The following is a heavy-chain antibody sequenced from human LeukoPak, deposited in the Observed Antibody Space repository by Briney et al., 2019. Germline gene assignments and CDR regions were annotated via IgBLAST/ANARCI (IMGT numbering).Heavy chain of an antibody. CDR1: GYTFTSYG. V-gene: IGHV1-18*01. D-gene: IGHD3-22*01. Sequence: ASVKVSCKASGYTFTSYGISWVRQAPGQGLEWMGWISAYNGNTNYAQKLQGRVTMTTDTPTSTAYMELRSLRSDDTAVYYCARVYDSSGYYSLKPWDPGYYFDYWGQGTLVTVSS. CDR3: ARVYDSSGYYSLKPWDPGYYFDY. J-gene: IGHJ4*02. CDR2: ISAYNGNT.